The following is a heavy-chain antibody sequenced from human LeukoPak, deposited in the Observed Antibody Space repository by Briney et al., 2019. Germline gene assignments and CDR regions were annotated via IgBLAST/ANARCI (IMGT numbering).Heavy chain of an antibody. D-gene: IGHD3-10*01. J-gene: IGHJ3*02. CDR3: AKVYSGSGSYWIPDGFDT. CDR1: GFTFSNYA. CDR2: ISGGGGTT. Sequence: GGSLRLSCAASGFTFSNYAMNWVRQAPGKGLEWVSSISGGGGTTYYADSVKGRFTISRDNTKNTLYLQVNNLGAEDTAVYYCAKVYSGSGSYWIPDGFDTWGQGTMVTVSS. V-gene: IGHV3-23*01.